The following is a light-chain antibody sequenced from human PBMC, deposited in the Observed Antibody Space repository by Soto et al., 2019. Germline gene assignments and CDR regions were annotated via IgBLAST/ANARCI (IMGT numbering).Light chain of an antibody. CDR1: QSVGSN. CDR3: QQYNNWS. CDR2: AAS. Sequence: EVVMTQSPASLSVSPGETATLSCRASQSVGSNLAWYQQKPGQAPRLLIYAASTRATGIPARFSGSGSGTEFTLTISRLQSEDFAVYYCQQYNNWSFGQGTRLEIK. V-gene: IGKV3-15*01. J-gene: IGKJ5*01.